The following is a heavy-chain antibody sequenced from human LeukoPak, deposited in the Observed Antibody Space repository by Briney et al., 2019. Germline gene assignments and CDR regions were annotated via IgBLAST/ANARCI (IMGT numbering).Heavy chain of an antibody. D-gene: IGHD3-22*01. CDR3: ALDSSGYYYQARNDAFDI. Sequence: EGSLRLSCAASGFTFSSYEMNWVRQAPGKGLQWVSYISSSGSTIYYADSVKGRFTISRDNAKNSLYLQMNSLRAEDTAVYYCALDSSGYYYQARNDAFDIWGQGTMVTVSS. V-gene: IGHV3-48*03. J-gene: IGHJ3*02. CDR2: ISSSGSTI. CDR1: GFTFSSYE.